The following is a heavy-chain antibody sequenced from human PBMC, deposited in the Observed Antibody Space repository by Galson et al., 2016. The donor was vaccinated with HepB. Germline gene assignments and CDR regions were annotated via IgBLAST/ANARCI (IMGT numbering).Heavy chain of an antibody. D-gene: IGHD4-17*01. V-gene: IGHV5-51*01. Sequence: QSGADVKKPGESLKISCKGSGYTFTNFLIGWVRQMPGKGLEWMGITYPGDSNSRYSPSFQVQVTISADKSIGTAYLQWSSLRASDTAMYYCARRRTVTVTVFDYWGQGTLVTVSA. J-gene: IGHJ4*02. CDR1: GYTFTNFL. CDR2: TYPGDSNS. CDR3: ARRRTVTVTVFDY.